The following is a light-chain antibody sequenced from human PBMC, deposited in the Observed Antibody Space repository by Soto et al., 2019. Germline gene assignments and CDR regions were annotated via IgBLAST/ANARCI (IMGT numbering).Light chain of an antibody. CDR1: SGHSTYA. V-gene: IGLV4-69*01. CDR2: LNSDGSH. J-gene: IGLJ2*01. Sequence: QPVLTQSPSASASLGASVKLTCTLSSGHSTYAIAWHQQQPEKGPRYLMNLNSDGSHSKGDGIPDRFSGSSSGAEPYLTISSLQSEDEADYYCQTWGTGIVVFGGGTKLTVL. CDR3: QTWGTGIVV.